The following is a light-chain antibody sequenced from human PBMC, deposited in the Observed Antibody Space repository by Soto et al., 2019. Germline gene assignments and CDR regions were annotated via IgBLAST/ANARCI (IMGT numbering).Light chain of an antibody. CDR1: RTDVDGYDY. CDR2: DVY. CDR3: TSYTSSTPLYV. Sequence: QSVLTQPASVSGSSGQSIAISCTGVRTDVDGYDYVSWYQQHPGQAPRLIIYDVYNRPSGVSHRFSGSKSGDTASLTISGLQAEDEADYYCTSYTSSTPLYVFGTGTKVTVL. J-gene: IGLJ1*01. V-gene: IGLV2-14*03.